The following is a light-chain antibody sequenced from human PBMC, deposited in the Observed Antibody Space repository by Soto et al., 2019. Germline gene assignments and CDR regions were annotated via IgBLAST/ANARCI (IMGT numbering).Light chain of an antibody. CDR1: HSVLSSSNNKNY. CDR3: QQYYSTPSIT. CDR2: WAS. J-gene: IGKJ5*01. V-gene: IGKV4-1*01. Sequence: DIVMTQSPDSLAVSLGERATINFRSSHSVLSSSNNKNYLAWYQQKPGQPPKLLIYWASTRESGVPDRFSGSGSGTDFTLTISSLQAEDVAVYYCQQYYSTPSITFGQGTRLEI.